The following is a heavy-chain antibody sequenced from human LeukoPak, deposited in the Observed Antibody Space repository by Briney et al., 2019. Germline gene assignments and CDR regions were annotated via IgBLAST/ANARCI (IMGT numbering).Heavy chain of an antibody. CDR1: GDPMSGYY. J-gene: IGHJ5*02. CDR2: IFHSGSV. Sequence: SETLSLTCSVSGDPMSGYYWSWIRQSPGRTLEWIGYIFHSGSVNYSPSFSSRLTISIDTSRKQFSLNLKSVTATDTAIYYCARRASTGTFFDHWGQGALVTVSS. D-gene: IGHD1-1*01. V-gene: IGHV4-59*08. CDR3: ARRASTGTFFDH.